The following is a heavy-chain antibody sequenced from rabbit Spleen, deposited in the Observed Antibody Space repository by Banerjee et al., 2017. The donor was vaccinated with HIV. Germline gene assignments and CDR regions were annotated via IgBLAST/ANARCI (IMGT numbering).Heavy chain of an antibody. D-gene: IGHD2-1*01. V-gene: IGHV1S40*01. CDR3: ARGSAAMTMVITGYYLNL. CDR1: GFSFSYSDY. CDR2: IGAGISYTI. J-gene: IGHJ4*01. Sequence: QSLEESGGDLVKPGASLTLTCTASGFSFSYSDYMCWVRQPPGKGPEWIACIGAGISYTIYYATWAKGRFTISKTSSTTVTLQMTSLTAADTATYFCARGSAAMTMVITGYYLNLWGPGTLVTVS.